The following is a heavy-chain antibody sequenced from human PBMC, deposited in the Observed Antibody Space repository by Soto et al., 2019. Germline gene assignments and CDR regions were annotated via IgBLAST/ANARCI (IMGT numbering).Heavy chain of an antibody. J-gene: IGHJ4*02. D-gene: IGHD3-22*01. CDR1: GGSISSGDYY. CDR2: IYYSGST. V-gene: IGHV4-30-4*01. Sequence: PSETLSLTCTVSGGSISSGDYYWSWIRQPPGKGLEWIGYIYYSGSTYYNPSLKSRVTISVDTSKNRFSLKLSSVTAADTAVYYCARGGVDYYDSSGYYFSPYYFDYWGQGTLVTVSS. CDR3: ARGGVDYYDSSGYYFSPYYFDY.